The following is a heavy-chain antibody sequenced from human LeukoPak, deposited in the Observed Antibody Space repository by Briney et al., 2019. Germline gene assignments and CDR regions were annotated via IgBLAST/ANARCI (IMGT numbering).Heavy chain of an antibody. D-gene: IGHD5-12*01. CDR3: ARGRYSGYKFDY. V-gene: IGHV4-59*01. J-gene: IGHJ4*02. CDR2: IYYTGTT. Sequence: SETLSLTCSVSGGSINNYYGTWIRQPPGRGLEWIGYIYYTGTTNYNPSLKSRVTISVDTSRNQFSLKLSSVTAADTAVYYCARGRYSGYKFDYWGQGTLVTVSS. CDR1: GGSINNYY.